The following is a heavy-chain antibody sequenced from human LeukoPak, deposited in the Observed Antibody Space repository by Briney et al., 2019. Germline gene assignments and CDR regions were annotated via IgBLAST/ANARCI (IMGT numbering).Heavy chain of an antibody. Sequence: ASVKVSCKAFGYTFVGYYMHWVRQGPGQGLEWMGWINPSNGDTRYAPKFQGRVTMTRDTPISTVYMELSSLKSDDTAIYYCTRDIFMTVVSFRGQGTPVTVSS. CDR3: TRDIFMTVVSF. CDR1: GYTFVGYY. J-gene: IGHJ4*02. V-gene: IGHV1-2*02. CDR2: INPSNGDT. D-gene: IGHD2-21*02.